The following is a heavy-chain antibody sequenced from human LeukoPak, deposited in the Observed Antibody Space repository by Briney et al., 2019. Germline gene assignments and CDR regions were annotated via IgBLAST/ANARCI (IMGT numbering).Heavy chain of an antibody. CDR2: ISYDGSNK. CDR1: GFTFSSYA. D-gene: IGHD3-10*01. Sequence: GGSLRLSCAASGFTFSSYAMHWVRQAPGKGLEWVAVISYDGSNKYYADSVKGRFTISRDNSKNTLYLQMNSLRAEDTAVYYCARDYGSGSYSHYGMDVWGQVTTVTVSS. CDR3: ARDYGSGSYSHYGMDV. V-gene: IGHV3-30-3*01. J-gene: IGHJ6*02.